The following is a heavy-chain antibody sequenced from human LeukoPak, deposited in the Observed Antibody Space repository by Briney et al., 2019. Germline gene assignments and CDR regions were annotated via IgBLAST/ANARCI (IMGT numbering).Heavy chain of an antibody. V-gene: IGHV3-7*01. Sequence: GGSLRLSCAASGFTFSSYWMNWVRQPPGKGLEWVANIKQDGSEKYYVDSVKGRFTISRDNAKNSLYLLMNSLRAEDTAVYYCARGSSEIYTGFEDYWGQGTLVTVSS. CDR2: IKQDGSEK. CDR1: GFTFSSYW. D-gene: IGHD1-14*01. J-gene: IGHJ4*02. CDR3: ARGSSEIYTGFEDY.